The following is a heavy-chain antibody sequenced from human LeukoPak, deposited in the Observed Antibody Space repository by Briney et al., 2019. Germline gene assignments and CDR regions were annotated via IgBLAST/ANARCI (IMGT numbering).Heavy chain of an antibody. CDR1: GFTFSGFW. Sequence: GGSLRLSCAVSGFTFSGFWMSWSRQAPGKGLEWMASINSDGSEGYYADVVKGRFTISRDNAKNSLYLQINSLRAEDTAVYYCARSSYSSSSSVWGQGTMVTVSS. V-gene: IGHV3-7*03. D-gene: IGHD6-6*01. CDR3: ARSSYSSSSSV. J-gene: IGHJ3*01. CDR2: INSDGSEG.